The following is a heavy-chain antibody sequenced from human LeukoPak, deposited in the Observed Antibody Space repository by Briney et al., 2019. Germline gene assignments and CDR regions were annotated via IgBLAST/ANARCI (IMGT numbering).Heavy chain of an antibody. Sequence: SETLSLTCAVYGGSFSGYYWSWIRQPPGKGLEWIGEINHSGSTNYNPSLKSRVTISVDTSKNQFSLKLSSVTAADTAVYYCARVKDPGGYYYYYYMDVWGKGTTVTISS. J-gene: IGHJ6*03. V-gene: IGHV4-34*01. CDR3: ARVKDPGGYYYYYYMDV. CDR2: INHSGST. D-gene: IGHD3-16*01. CDR1: GGSFSGYY.